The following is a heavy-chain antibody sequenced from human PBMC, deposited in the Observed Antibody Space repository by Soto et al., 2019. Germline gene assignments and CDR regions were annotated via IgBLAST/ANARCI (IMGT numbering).Heavy chain of an antibody. Sequence: SQTLSLTCAISGDSVSSNTVAWNWIRQSPSRGLEWLGRTYYRSKWYDDYAESVKSRITINPDTPKNQFSLHLNPVTLEDTAVYYCARSWFGQQVQWFDSWGQGTLVTVSS. J-gene: IGHJ5*01. D-gene: IGHD1-1*01. CDR2: TYYRSKWYD. V-gene: IGHV6-1*01. CDR3: ARSWFGQQVQWFDS. CDR1: GDSVSSNTVA.